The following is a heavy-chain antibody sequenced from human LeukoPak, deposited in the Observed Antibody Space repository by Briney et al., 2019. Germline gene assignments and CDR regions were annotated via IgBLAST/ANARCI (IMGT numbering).Heavy chain of an antibody. CDR2: ISWNSGSI. CDR1: GFTFDDYA. J-gene: IGHJ5*02. Sequence: QTGGSLRLSCAASGFTFDDYAMHWVRQAPGKGLEWVSGISWNSGSIGYADSVKGRFTISRDNAKNSLYLQMNSLRAEDTALYYCAKAASAWGQGTLVTVSS. V-gene: IGHV3-9*01. CDR3: AKAASA.